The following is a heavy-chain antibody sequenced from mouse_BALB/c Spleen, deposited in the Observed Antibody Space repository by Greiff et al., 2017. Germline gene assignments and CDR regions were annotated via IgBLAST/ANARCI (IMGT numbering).Heavy chain of an antibody. J-gene: IGHJ4*01. V-gene: IGHV14-4*02. CDR1: GFNIKDYY. D-gene: IGHD1-1*01. CDR3: NPTAMDY. Sequence: EVQLQQSGAELVRSGASVKLSCTASGFNIKDYYMHWVKQRPEQGLEWIGWIDPENGDTEYAPKFQGKATMTADTPSNTAYLQLSSLTSEDTAVYYCNPTAMDYWGQGTSVTVSS. CDR2: IDPENGDT.